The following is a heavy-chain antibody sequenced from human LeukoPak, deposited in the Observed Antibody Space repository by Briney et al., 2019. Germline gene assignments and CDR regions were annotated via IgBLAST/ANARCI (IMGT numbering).Heavy chain of an antibody. Sequence: ASVKVSRKASGGTFSSYAISWVRQAPGQGLEWMGGIIPIFGTANYAQKFQGRVTITADESTSTAYMELSSLRSEDTAVYYCARSPLGFWSGHFDYWGQGTLVTVSS. CDR1: GGTFSSYA. J-gene: IGHJ4*02. V-gene: IGHV1-69*13. D-gene: IGHD3-3*01. CDR2: IIPIFGTA. CDR3: ARSPLGFWSGHFDY.